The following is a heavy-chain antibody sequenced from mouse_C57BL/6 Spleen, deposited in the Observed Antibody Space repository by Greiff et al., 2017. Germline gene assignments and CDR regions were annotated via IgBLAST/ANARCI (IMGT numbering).Heavy chain of an antibody. CDR1: GFTFSSYG. J-gene: IGHJ2*01. CDR2: ISSGGNYT. V-gene: IGHV5-6*01. D-gene: IGHD2-3*01. Sequence: EVKLVESGGDLVKPGGSLKLSCAASGFTFSSYGMSWVRQTPDKRLVWVATISSGGNYTYYPDSVKGRFTITRDNTKNTLYLQMSSLKSEDTAMYYCARQGNDPYYFDYGGQGTTLTVSS. CDR3: ARQGNDPYYFDY.